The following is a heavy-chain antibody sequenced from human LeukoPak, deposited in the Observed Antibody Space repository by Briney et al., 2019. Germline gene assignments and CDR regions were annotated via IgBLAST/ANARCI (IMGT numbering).Heavy chain of an antibody. V-gene: IGHV3-21*01. CDR2: ISSSSTYI. Sequence: GGSLRLSCAASGFTFDDYGMSWVRQAPGKGLEWVSSISSSSTYIYYADSVRGRFTISRDNAKNSLYLQMNSLRAEDTAVYYCARDPGYSSYFDYWGQGTLVTVSS. CDR1: GFTFDDYG. D-gene: IGHD6-13*01. CDR3: ARDPGYSSYFDY. J-gene: IGHJ4*02.